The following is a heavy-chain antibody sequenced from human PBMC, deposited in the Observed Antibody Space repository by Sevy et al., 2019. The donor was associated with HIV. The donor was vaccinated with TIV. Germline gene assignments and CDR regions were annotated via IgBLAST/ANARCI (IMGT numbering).Heavy chain of an antibody. J-gene: IGHJ4*02. D-gene: IGHD2-15*01. CDR3: AKRDTSGQYYFDH. V-gene: IGHV3-23*01. CDR1: GFTFSSFG. Sequence: GGSLRLSCVASGFTFSSFGMSWVRQAPGQGLEWLSSITDSGGATYYADSVKGRFTISRANSMATLYLHMNSLRAEDTAVYYCAKRDTSGQYYFDHWGQGALVTVSS. CDR2: ITDSGGAT.